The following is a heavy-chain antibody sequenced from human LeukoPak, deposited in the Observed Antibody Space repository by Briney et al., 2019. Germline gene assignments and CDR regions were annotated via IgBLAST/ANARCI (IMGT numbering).Heavy chain of an antibody. Sequence: PGGSLRLPCSASGFTFSSYLMHWVRQAPGKGLEYVSGISDNGGGTYYGDSVKGRFTIARDNSKNALYLQMSSLRAEDTAVYYCVLGTTLKFYFDDWGQGTLVTVSS. J-gene: IGHJ4*02. V-gene: IGHV3-64D*06. CDR1: GFTFSSYL. CDR3: VLGTTLKFYFDD. CDR2: ISDNGGGT. D-gene: IGHD1-26*01.